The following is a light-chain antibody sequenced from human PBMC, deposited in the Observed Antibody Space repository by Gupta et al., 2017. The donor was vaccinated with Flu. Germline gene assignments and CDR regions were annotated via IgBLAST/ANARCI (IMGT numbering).Light chain of an antibody. CDR3: QQSNSFPLT. CDR2: AAS. V-gene: IGKV1-12*01. Sequence: EIKMTQSPSSVSASVGDRVTITCRASQGISSWLAWYQQKPGKDPKLLIYAASMVKSGVPSKYSGSGYGTHFTLTISSLPPEAFATHYCQQSNSFPLTFGERTLIEIK. CDR1: QGISSW. J-gene: IGKJ5*01.